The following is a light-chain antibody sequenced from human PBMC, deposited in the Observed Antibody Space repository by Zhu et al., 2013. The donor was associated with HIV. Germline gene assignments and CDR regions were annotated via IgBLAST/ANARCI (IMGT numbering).Light chain of an antibody. J-gene: IGKJ4*01. Sequence: EIVMTQSPAILSVSPGERATLSCRASQTISTNLAWYQQKPGQTPRLLIYGASTRATGIPDRFSGSGSGTEFILTISTLQSEDFAVYYCQQYNNWPPLTFGGGTKVEIK. V-gene: IGKV3-15*01. CDR2: GAS. CDR1: QTISTN. CDR3: QQYNNWPPLT.